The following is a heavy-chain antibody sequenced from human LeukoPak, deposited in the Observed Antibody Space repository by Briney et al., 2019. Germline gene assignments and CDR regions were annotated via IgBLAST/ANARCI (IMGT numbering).Heavy chain of an antibody. CDR2: INHSGST. CDR3: AVGSYYEVYYYYMDV. V-gene: IGHV4-34*01. J-gene: IGHJ6*03. CDR1: GGSFSGYY. Sequence: PSETLSLTCAVYGGSFSGYYWSWIRQPPGKGLEWIGEINHSGSTNYNPSLKSRVTISVDTSKNQFSLKLSSVTAADTAVYYCAVGSYYEVYYYYMDVWGKGTTVTVSS. D-gene: IGHD1-26*01.